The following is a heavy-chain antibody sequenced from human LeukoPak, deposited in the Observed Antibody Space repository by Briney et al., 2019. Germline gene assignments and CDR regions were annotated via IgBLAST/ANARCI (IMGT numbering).Heavy chain of an antibody. CDR2: INHSGST. Sequence: SETLSLTCAVYGGSFSGYYWSWIRQPPGKGLEWIGEINHSGSTNYNPSLKSRVTISVDTSKNQFSLKLSSVTAADTAVYYCARGPKAGSSSWYPKRRWFDPWGQGTLVTVSS. J-gene: IGHJ5*02. V-gene: IGHV4-34*01. CDR3: ARGPKAGSSSWYPKRRWFDP. CDR1: GGSFSGYY. D-gene: IGHD6-13*01.